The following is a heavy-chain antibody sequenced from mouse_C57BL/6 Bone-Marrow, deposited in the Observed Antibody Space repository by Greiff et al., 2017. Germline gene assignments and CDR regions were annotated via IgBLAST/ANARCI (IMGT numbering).Heavy chain of an antibody. Sequence: QVQLQQPGAELVMPGASVKLSCKASGYTFTSYWLHWVKQRPGQGLEWIGEIDPSDSYTNYNQTFKGKSTLTVDKSSSTAYMQLSSLTSEDSAGYYCARRGDYYGSSYWYFEVWGTGTTVTVSS. D-gene: IGHD1-1*01. CDR1: GYTFTSYW. CDR2: IDPSDSYT. CDR3: ARRGDYYGSSYWYFEV. V-gene: IGHV1-69*01. J-gene: IGHJ1*03.